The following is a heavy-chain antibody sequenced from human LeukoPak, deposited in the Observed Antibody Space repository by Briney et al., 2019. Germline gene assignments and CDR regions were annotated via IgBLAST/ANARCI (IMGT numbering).Heavy chain of an antibody. V-gene: IGHV3-48*03. D-gene: IGHD1-26*01. J-gene: IGHJ4*02. CDR3: ARVIQSGSYYVALDY. CDR1: GFTFSSYE. CDR2: ISSSGSTI. Sequence: GGSLRLSCAASGFTFSSYEMNWVRQAPGKGLEWVSYISSSGSTIYYADSVKGRFTISRDNAKNSLYLQMNSLRAEDTAVYYCARVIQSGSYYVALDYWGQGTLVTVSS.